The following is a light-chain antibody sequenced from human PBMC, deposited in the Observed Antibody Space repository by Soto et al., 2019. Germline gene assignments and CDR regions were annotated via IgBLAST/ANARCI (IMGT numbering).Light chain of an antibody. CDR1: QSVSSN. Sequence: EIVMTQSPATLSVSPGERATLSCRASQSVSSNLAWYQQKPGQAPRLLIYGASTWATGIPSRFSGSGSGTEFTLAISSLQSEDFAVYYCQQYNSWPYTFGQGTKLEIK. J-gene: IGKJ2*01. CDR3: QQYNSWPYT. CDR2: GAS. V-gene: IGKV3-15*01.